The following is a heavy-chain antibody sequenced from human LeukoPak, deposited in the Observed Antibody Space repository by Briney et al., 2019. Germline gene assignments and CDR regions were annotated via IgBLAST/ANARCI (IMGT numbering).Heavy chain of an antibody. Sequence: PGRSLRLSCAASGFTFSDDGMHWVRQAPGKGLEWVATISFDGSNKNYADSVKGRFTISRDNSKNTLYLQMNSLRAEDTAVYYCAKDERNWNYNLASQTYDWGQGTLVTVSS. D-gene: IGHD1-7*01. CDR3: AKDERNWNYNLASQTYD. J-gene: IGHJ4*02. CDR2: ISFDGSNK. CDR1: GFTFSDDG. V-gene: IGHV3-30*18.